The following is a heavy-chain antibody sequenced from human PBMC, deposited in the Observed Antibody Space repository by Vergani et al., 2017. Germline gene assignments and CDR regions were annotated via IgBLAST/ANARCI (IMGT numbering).Heavy chain of an antibody. CDR1: GFTFDDYA. J-gene: IGHJ3*02. V-gene: IGHV3-9*01. D-gene: IGHD2-15*01. CDR2: ISWNSGSI. Sequence: EVQLVESGGGLVQPGRSLRLSCAASGFTFDDYAMHWARQAPGKGLEWVSGISWNSGSIGYADSVKGRFTISRDNAKNSLYLQMNSLRAEDTALYYCAKDISGGAFDIWGQGTMVTVSS. CDR3: AKDISGGAFDI.